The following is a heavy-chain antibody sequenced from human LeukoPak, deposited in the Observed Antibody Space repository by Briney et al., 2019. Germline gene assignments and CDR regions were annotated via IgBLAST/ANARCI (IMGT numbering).Heavy chain of an antibody. CDR2: IYHNGST. V-gene: IGHV4-38-2*01. D-gene: IGHD3-3*01. CDR1: RYSIAIGYF. CDR3: ARLASITIFGVVIRGAFDI. J-gene: IGHJ3*02. Sequence: SSETLSLTCAVSRYSIAIGYFWAWIRQPPGKGLEWIGTIYHNGSTYYNPSLKSRVTISVDTSKNQFSLKLSSVTAADTAVYYCARLASITIFGVVIRGAFDIWGQGTMVTVSS.